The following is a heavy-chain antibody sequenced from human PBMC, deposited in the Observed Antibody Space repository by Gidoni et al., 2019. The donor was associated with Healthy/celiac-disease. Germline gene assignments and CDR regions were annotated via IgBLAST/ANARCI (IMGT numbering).Heavy chain of an antibody. Sequence: GRFTISRDDSKNTLYLQMNSLKTEDTAVYYCTTEIPSIAAGYPNMDVWGKGTTVTVSS. CDR3: TTEIPSIAAGYPNMDV. V-gene: IGHV3-15*01. D-gene: IGHD6-13*01. J-gene: IGHJ6*03.